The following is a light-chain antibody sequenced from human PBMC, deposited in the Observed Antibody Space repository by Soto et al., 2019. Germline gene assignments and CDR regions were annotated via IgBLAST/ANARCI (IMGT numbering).Light chain of an antibody. CDR2: RDT. CDR3: YSAADNQGI. V-gene: IGLV3-27*01. CDR1: VLAKKY. Sequence: SYELTQPSSVSVSPGQTARITCSGDVLAKKYVRWIQQKPGQAPILVIYRDTERPSGTPDRFSGSSSGTTVTLTISGAQVEDEADYYCYSAADNQGIFGGGTKVTVL. J-gene: IGLJ2*01.